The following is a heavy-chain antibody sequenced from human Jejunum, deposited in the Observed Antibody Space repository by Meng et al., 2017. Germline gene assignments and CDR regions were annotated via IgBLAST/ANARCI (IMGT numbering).Heavy chain of an antibody. CDR2: IFTSGSS. V-gene: IGHV4-4*07. D-gene: IGHD1-26*01. CDR1: GGSTSGYY. J-gene: IGHJ4*02. CDR3: ARDASGSRSFDY. Sequence: SETLSLTCTVPGGSTSGYYWSWIRQPAGKGLEWIGRIFTSGSSNYNPSLKSRVTMSVDTSKNQLSLNLSSVTAADTAVYYCARDASGSRSFDYWGQGTLVTVSS.